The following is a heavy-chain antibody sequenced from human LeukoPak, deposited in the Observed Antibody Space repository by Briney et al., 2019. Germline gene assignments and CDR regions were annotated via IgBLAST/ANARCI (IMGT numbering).Heavy chain of an antibody. Sequence: SSETLSLTCTVSGGSISSYYWSWLRQPPGKGLEWIGYIYYSGSTNYNPSLKSRVTISVDTSKNQFSLKLSSVTAADTAVYYCASGYYYGSGSFPFDYWGQGTLVTVSS. CDR3: ASGYYYGSGSFPFDY. V-gene: IGHV4-59*01. CDR1: GGSISSYY. CDR2: IYYSGST. D-gene: IGHD3-10*01. J-gene: IGHJ4*02.